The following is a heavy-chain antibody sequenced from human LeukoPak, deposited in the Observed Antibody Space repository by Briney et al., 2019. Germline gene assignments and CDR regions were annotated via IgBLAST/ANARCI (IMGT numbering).Heavy chain of an antibody. J-gene: IGHJ3*02. CDR1: GGSISSSSYY. Sequence: PSETLSLTCTVSGGSISSSSYYWSWIRQPPGKGLEWIGEINHRGSTIYNPSLKSRVAISVDTSKNQFSLKLRSVTAADTAVYYCARVKCSGFTGCNPSPDVSDIWSQGTMVTVSS. V-gene: IGHV4-39*07. D-gene: IGHD2-15*01. CDR3: ARVKCSGFTGCNPSPDVSDI. CDR2: INHRGST.